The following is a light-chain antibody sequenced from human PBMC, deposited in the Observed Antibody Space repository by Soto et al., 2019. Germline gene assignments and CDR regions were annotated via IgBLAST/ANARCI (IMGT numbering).Light chain of an antibody. J-gene: IGKJ5*01. Sequence: EIVLTQSPCTLSLSPGEIATLSCRASQSVSSSYLAWYQQKPGQAPRLLIYGASSRATGIPDRFSGSGSGTDFTLTITRLEPEDFAVYYCQQRSNWITFGQGTRLEIK. CDR1: QSVSSSY. CDR2: GAS. V-gene: IGKV3D-20*02. CDR3: QQRSNWIT.